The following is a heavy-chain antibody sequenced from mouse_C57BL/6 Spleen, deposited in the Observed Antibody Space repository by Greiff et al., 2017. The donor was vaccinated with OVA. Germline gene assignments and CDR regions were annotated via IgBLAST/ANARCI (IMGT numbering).Heavy chain of an antibody. D-gene: IGHD2-1*01. CDR3: ARGIYYGNYLYYFDY. Sequence: QVQLQQSGTELVKPGASVKLSCKASGYTFTSYWMHWVKQRPGQGLEWIGNINPSNGGTNYNEKFKSKATLTVDKSSSTAYMQLSSLTSEDSAVYYCARGIYYGNYLYYFDYWGQGTTLTVSS. V-gene: IGHV1-53*01. CDR1: GYTFTSYW. J-gene: IGHJ2*01. CDR2: INPSNGGT.